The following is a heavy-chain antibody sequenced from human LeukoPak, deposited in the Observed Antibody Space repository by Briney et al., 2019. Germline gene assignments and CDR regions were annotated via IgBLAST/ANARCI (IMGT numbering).Heavy chain of an antibody. CDR3: ARDGPARITMVRGVIFDP. V-gene: IGHV1-69*13. CDR1: GYTLSSSY. Sequence: VASVKVSCKPSGYTLSSSYMHWVRQAPGQGLEWMGGIIPIFGTANYAQKFQGRVTITADESTSTVYMELSSLRSEDTAVYYCARDGPARITMVRGVIFDPWGQGTLVTVSS. J-gene: IGHJ5*02. CDR2: IIPIFGTA. D-gene: IGHD3-10*01.